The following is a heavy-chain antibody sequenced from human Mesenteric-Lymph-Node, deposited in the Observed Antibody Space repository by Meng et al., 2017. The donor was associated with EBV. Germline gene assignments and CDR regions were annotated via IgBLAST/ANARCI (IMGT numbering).Heavy chain of an antibody. J-gene: IGHJ4*02. CDR2: MNPNSGNT. D-gene: IGHD4-23*01. CDR3: VRAFYGGNSDF. Sequence: QVQLVQSGAEVKKPGASVKVSCKASGYTFINYDINWVRQAPGRGLEWMGWMNPNSGNTAYAQKFQGRVSMTRSTSITTAYMELTGLRSDDTAVYYCVRAFYGGNSDFWGQGTLVTVFS. V-gene: IGHV1-8*01. CDR1: GYTFINYD.